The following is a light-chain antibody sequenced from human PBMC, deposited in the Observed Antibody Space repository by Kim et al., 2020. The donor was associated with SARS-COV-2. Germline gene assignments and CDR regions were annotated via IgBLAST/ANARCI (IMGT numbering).Light chain of an antibody. CDR2: DNN. J-gene: IGLJ3*02. Sequence: HSVLTQPPSVSAAPGQKVTISCSGSSSNMGNNYVSWYQQLPGTAPKLLIYDNNKRPSGIPDRFSGSKSGTSATLGITGLQTGDEGDYYCGTWDSSLSVVFGGWTQLTVL. CDR1: SSNMGNNY. CDR3: GTWDSSLSVV. V-gene: IGLV1-51*01.